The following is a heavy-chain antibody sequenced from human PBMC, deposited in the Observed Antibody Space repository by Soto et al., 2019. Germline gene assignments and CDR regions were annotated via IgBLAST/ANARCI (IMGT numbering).Heavy chain of an antibody. D-gene: IGHD6-6*01. CDR1: GGTFSSYA. V-gene: IGHV1-69*13. Sequence: SVKVSCKASGGTFSSYAISWVRQAPGQGLEWMGGIIPIFGTANYAQKFQGRVTITADESTSTAYMELSSLRSEDTAVYYCARDLSSSSSYYYYYGMDVWGQGTTVTVS. CDR3: ARDLSSSSSYYYYYGMDV. CDR2: IIPIFGTA. J-gene: IGHJ6*02.